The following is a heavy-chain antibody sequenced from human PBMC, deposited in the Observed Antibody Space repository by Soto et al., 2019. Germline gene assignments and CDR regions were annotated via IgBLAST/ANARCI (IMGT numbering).Heavy chain of an antibody. CDR2: IYYSGRT. CDR3: ARPTVTGYFDY. Sequence: QLQLQESGPGLVKPSETLSLTCTVSGCSISSSSYYWCWIRQPPGKGLEWIGSIYYSGRTYYNPSLKSRGTISVDKYKNQFSLQLSTVTAADTAVYYCARPTVTGYFDYWGQGTLVTVSS. J-gene: IGHJ4*02. D-gene: IGHD4-17*01. CDR1: GCSISSSSYY. V-gene: IGHV4-39*01.